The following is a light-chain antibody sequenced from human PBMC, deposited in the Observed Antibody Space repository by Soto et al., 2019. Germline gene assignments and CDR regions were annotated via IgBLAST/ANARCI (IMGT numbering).Light chain of an antibody. CDR1: QTVSKQ. CDR2: DAS. V-gene: IGKV3-11*01. J-gene: IGKJ5*01. Sequence: ETVLTQSPVTLSFSPGARATLSCRASQTVSKQLAWYQQKPGQAPRLLIYDASRRVTGIPARFSGSGSGTDFTLTLSSLEPEDFAVYYCQQRAGSSTFGQGTRLEIK. CDR3: QQRAGSST.